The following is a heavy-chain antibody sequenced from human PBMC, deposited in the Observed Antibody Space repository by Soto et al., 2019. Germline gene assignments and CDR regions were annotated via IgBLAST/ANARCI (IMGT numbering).Heavy chain of an antibody. CDR3: AKDIPGSNYYGSGSPQIRLGWAFAFDI. D-gene: IGHD3-10*01. V-gene: IGHV3-9*01. Sequence: GGSLRLSCAASGFTFDDYAMHWVRQAPGKGLEWVSGISWNSGSIGYVDSVKGRFTISRDNAKNSLYLQMNSLRAEDTALYYCAKDIPGSNYYGSGSPQIRLGWAFAFDIWGQGTMVTVSS. J-gene: IGHJ3*02. CDR1: GFTFDDYA. CDR2: ISWNSGSI.